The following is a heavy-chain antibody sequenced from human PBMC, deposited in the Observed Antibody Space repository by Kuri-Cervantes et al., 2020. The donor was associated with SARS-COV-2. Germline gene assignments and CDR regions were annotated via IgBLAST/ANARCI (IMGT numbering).Heavy chain of an antibody. CDR3: ARAFLGAWKIFGVVNWFDP. J-gene: IGHJ5*02. V-gene: IGHV3-74*01. CDR2: INSDGSST. Sequence: GGSLRLSCAASGFTFSSYWMHWVRQAPGKGLVWVSRINSDGSSTSYADSVKGRFTISRDNAKNTLYLQMNSLRAADTAVYYCARAFLGAWKIFGVVNWFDPWGQGTLVTVSS. D-gene: IGHD3-3*01. CDR1: GFTFSSYW.